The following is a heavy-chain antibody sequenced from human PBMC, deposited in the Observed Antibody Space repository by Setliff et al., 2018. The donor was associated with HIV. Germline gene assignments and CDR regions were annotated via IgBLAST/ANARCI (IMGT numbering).Heavy chain of an antibody. CDR1: GYTFTSYA. CDR2: VNADNGNT. J-gene: IGHJ5*02. V-gene: IGHV1-3*01. D-gene: IGHD6-19*01. Sequence: ASVKVSCKASGYTFTSYALHWVRQAPGQRLEWMGWVNADNGNTKYSEKFQGRVTITRDTAASTVYMELRSLKSEDTAVYYCAREGQWLAWGKGTLVTVSS. CDR3: AREGQWLA.